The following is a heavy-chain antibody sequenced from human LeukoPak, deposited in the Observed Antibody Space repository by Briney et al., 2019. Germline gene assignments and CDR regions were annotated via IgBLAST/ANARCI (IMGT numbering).Heavy chain of an antibody. CDR1: GYTFTSYY. D-gene: IGHD6-19*01. CDR2: INPSGGST. CDR3: ARDKEGIAVAGTGDAFDI. J-gene: IGHJ3*02. Sequence: ASVKVSCKASGYTFTSYYMHLVRQAPGQGLEWMGIINPSGGSTSYAQKFQGRVTMTRDMSTSTVYMELSSLRSEDTAVYYCARDKEGIAVAGTGDAFDIWGQGTMVTVSS. V-gene: IGHV1-46*01.